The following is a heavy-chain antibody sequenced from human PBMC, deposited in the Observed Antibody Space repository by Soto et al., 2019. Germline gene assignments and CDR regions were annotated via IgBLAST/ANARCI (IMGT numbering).Heavy chain of an antibody. CDR1: GGSISSSSYY. J-gene: IGHJ4*02. V-gene: IGHV4-39*01. CDR3: ARIPIVVVTATYYFDY. CDR2: IYYSGST. Sequence: SETLSLTCTVSGGSISSSSYYWGWIRQPPGKGLEWIGSIYYSGSTYYNPSLKSRVTISVDTSKNQFSLKLASVTAADTAVYYCARIPIVVVTATYYFDYWGQGTLVTVSS. D-gene: IGHD2-21*02.